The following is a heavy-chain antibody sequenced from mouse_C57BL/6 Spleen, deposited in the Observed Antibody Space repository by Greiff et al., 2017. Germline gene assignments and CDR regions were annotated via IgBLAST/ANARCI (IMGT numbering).Heavy chain of an antibody. J-gene: IGHJ2*01. V-gene: IGHV1-61*01. Sequence: QVQLQQPGAELVRPGSSVKLSCKASGYTFTSYWLDWVKQRPGQGLEWIGNIYPSDSETHYNQKFKDKATLTVDKSSSTAYMQLSSLTSEDSAVYYCARRSGNYDYWGQGTTLTVSS. CDR2: IYPSDSET. CDR1: GYTFTSYW. D-gene: IGHD1-3*01. CDR3: ARRSGNYDY.